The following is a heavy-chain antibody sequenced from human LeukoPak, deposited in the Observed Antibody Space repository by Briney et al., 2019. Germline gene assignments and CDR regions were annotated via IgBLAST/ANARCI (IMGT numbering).Heavy chain of an antibody. CDR2: INPNSGGT. Sequence: ASVKVSCKASGYTFTGYYMHWVRQAPGQGLEWMGWINPNSGGTNYAQKFQGRVTMTRDTSISTAHMELSRLRSDDTAVYYCARDRVVDSSGYYYRDFDYWGQGTLVTVSS. V-gene: IGHV1-2*02. CDR1: GYTFTGYY. D-gene: IGHD3-22*01. CDR3: ARDRVVDSSGYYYRDFDY. J-gene: IGHJ4*02.